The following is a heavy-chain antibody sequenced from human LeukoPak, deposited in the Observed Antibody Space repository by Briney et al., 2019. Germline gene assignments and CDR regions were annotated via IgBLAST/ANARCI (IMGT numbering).Heavy chain of an antibody. V-gene: IGHV1-18*01. CDR3: ARDHRYDILTGYSYFDY. D-gene: IGHD3-9*01. CDR1: GYTFTSYG. J-gene: IGHJ4*02. CDR2: ISAYNGNT. Sequence: ASVKVSCEASGYTFTSYGISWVRQAPGQGLEWMGWISAYNGNTNYAQKLQGRVTMTTDTSTSTAYMELRSLRSDDTAVYYCARDHRYDILTGYSYFDYWGQGTLVTVSS.